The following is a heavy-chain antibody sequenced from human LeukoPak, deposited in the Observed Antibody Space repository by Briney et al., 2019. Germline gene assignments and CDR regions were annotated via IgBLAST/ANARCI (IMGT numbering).Heavy chain of an antibody. CDR1: CYSISNRYY. D-gene: IGHD2-21*01. CDR3: ARRRAYCGGDCYSVFDY. J-gene: IGHJ4*02. Sequence: SSETLSLTCAGSCYSISNRYYWLWIPQPPGKGLEWIGSIYHSVSNYYKPFLKSRGTIPGDTSKNQSSLQLSSVTAADTAVYYCARRRAYCGGDCYSVFDYWGQGTLVTVSS. CDR2: IYHSVSN. V-gene: IGHV4-38-2*01.